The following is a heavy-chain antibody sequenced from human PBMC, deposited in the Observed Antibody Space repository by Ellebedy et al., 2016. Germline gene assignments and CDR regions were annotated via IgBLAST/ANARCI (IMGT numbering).Heavy chain of an antibody. D-gene: IGHD2-15*01. Sequence: SVKVSCXASGGTFSSYTISWVRQAPGQGLEWMGGIIPIFGTARYAQKFQGRVTITADKSTSTAYMELSSQRSEDTAVYYRALGETSGAIDYWGQGTLVTVSS. CDR3: ALGETSGAIDY. CDR1: GGTFSSYT. J-gene: IGHJ4*02. CDR2: IIPIFGTA. V-gene: IGHV1-69*06.